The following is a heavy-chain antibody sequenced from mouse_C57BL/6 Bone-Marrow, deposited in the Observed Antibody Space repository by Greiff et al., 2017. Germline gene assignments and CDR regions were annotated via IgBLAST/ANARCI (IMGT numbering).Heavy chain of an antibody. V-gene: IGHV5-9-1*02. Sequence: DVMLVESGEGLVKPGGSLKLSCAASGFTFSSYAMSWVRQTPEKRLEWVAYISSGGDYIYYADPVKGRFTISRDNARNTLYLQMSSLKSEDTAMYYCTRGFGAWFAYWGQGTLVTVSA. J-gene: IGHJ3*01. CDR1: GFTFSSYA. CDR2: ISSGGDYI. D-gene: IGHD3-1*01. CDR3: TRGFGAWFAY.